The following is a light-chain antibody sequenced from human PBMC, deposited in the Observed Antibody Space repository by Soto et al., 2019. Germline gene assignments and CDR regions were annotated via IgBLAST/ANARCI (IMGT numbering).Light chain of an antibody. CDR1: QDISKN. J-gene: IGKJ5*01. Sequence: IQMTQSPSSLSASVGDRVTITCQASQDISKNLNWYQQKPGKAPKLLIYDASSLQTGVPSRFSGSGSATHVTFTISSLQPEDIATNYCRQYDNLLPITFGHGTRLEIK. CDR3: RQYDNLLPIT. V-gene: IGKV1-33*01. CDR2: DAS.